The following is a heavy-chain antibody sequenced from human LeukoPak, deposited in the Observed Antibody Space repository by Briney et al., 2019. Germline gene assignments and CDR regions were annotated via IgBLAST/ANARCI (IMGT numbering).Heavy chain of an antibody. CDR3: ALGYCSSTSCSFDY. CDR2: ISAYNGNT. V-gene: IGHV1-18*01. CDR1: GYTFTSYG. J-gene: IGHJ4*02. Sequence: GASVKVSCKASGYTFTSYGISWVRQAPGQGLEWMGWISAYNGNTNYAQKLQGRVTMTTDTSTSTAYMELRSLRSDDTAVYYCALGYCSSTSCSFDYWGQGTLVTVSS. D-gene: IGHD2-2*01.